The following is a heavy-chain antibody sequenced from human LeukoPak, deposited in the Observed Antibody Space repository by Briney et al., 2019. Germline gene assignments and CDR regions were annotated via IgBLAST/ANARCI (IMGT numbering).Heavy chain of an antibody. J-gene: IGHJ4*02. CDR2: IKQDGSEK. CDR3: ARVYRSSSGYCFDY. D-gene: IGHD6-6*01. CDR1: GFTSSSYW. V-gene: IGHV3-7*01. Sequence: GGSLRLSCAASGFTSSSYWMSWVRQAPGKGLEWVANIKQDGSEKYYVDSVKGRFTISRDNAKNSLYLQMNSLRAEDAAVYYCARVYRSSSGYCFDYWGQGTLVTVSS.